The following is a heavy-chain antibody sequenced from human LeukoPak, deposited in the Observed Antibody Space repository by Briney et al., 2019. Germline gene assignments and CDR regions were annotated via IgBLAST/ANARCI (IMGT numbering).Heavy chain of an antibody. CDR3: VRGARAGYNLEPFDY. CDR2: IYYSGST. CDR1: GGSMSSYY. Sequence: PSETLSLTCTVSGGSMSSYYRSWIRQPPGKGLEWIGYIYYSGSTKYNPSLKSRVTISVDTSKNQFSLKLSSVTAADTAVYYCVRGARAGYNLEPFDYWGQGTLVTVSS. V-gene: IGHV4-59*08. D-gene: IGHD5-24*01. J-gene: IGHJ4*02.